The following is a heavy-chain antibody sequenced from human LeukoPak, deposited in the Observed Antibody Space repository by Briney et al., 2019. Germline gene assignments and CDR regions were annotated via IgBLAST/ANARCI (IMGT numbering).Heavy chain of an antibody. Sequence: ASVKVSCTASGYTFTGYYMHWVRQAPGQGLEWMGWINPNSGGTNYAQKFQGRVTMTRDTSISTAYMELSRLRSDDTAVYYCARGASNYYDSSGYSDDYWGQGTLVTVSS. J-gene: IGHJ4*02. D-gene: IGHD3-22*01. CDR2: INPNSGGT. CDR1: GYTFTGYY. V-gene: IGHV1-2*02. CDR3: ARGASNYYDSSGYSDDY.